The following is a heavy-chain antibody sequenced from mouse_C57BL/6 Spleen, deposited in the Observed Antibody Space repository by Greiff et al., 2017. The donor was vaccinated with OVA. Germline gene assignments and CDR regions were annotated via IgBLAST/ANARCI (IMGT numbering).Heavy chain of an antibody. CDR1: GYTFTSYW. CDR2: IHPNSGST. J-gene: IGHJ2*01. D-gene: IGHD1-1*01. V-gene: IGHV1-64*01. Sequence: VKLQQPGAELVKPGASVKLSCKASGYTFTSYWMHWVKQRPGQGLEWIGMIHPNSGSTNYNEKFKSKATLTVDKSSSTAYMQLSSLTSEDSSVYYCARNYYGSSYDFDYWGQGTTLTVSS. CDR3: ARNYYGSSYDFDY.